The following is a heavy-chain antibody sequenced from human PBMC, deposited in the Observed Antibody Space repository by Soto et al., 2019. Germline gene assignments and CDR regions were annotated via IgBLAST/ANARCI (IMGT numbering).Heavy chain of an antibody. CDR2: ISGSGGST. J-gene: IGHJ2*01. CDR1: GFTFSSYA. Sequence: EVQLLESGGGLVKPGGSLRLSCAASGFTFSSYAMSWVRQAPGKGLEWVSAISGSGGSTYYADSVKGRFTISRDNSKNTLYLQMNSLRAEDTAVYYCAKDQSDLHWYFDLWGRGTLVTVSS. CDR3: AKDQSDLHWYFDL. V-gene: IGHV3-23*01.